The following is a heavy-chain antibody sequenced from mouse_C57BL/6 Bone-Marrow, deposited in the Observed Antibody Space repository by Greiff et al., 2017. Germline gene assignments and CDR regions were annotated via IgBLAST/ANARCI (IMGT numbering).Heavy chain of an antibody. CDR1: GYTFTSYW. CDR2: IHPNSGST. CDR3: ASYGNYPVYFDY. V-gene: IGHV1-64*01. Sequence: VQLQQPGAELVKPGASVKLSCKASGYTFTSYWMHWVKQRPGQGLEWIGMIHPNSGSTNYNEKFKSKATLTVDKSSSTAYMQLSSLTSEDSAVYYCASYGNYPVYFDYWGQGTTLTVSS. J-gene: IGHJ2*01. D-gene: IGHD2-10*02.